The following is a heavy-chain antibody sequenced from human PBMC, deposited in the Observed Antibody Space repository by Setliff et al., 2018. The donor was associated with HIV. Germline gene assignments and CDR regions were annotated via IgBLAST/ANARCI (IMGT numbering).Heavy chain of an antibody. J-gene: IGHJ4*02. CDR1: GFTFSNYA. V-gene: IGHV3-23*01. Sequence: GGSLRLSCAASGFTFSNYAMSWVRQAPGKGLEWVSAISGSGGSTYYADSVKGRFTISRDNSKNSLYLQMNSLRAEDTAVYYCAIGLLTGEIDYWGQGTLVTVSS. D-gene: IGHD3-9*01. CDR2: ISGSGGST. CDR3: AIGLLTGEIDY.